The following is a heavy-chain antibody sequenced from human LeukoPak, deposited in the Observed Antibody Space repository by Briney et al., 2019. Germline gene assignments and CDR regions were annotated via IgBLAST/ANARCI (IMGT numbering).Heavy chain of an antibody. CDR2: ISWDGGSS. D-gene: IGHD3-16*01. Sequence: PGGSLRLSCAASGFTFDDYAMHWVRQAPGKGLEWVSLISWDGGSSYYADSVKGRFSISRDNSKNSLYLQMNSLRVEDTALYYCAKEDDSHKRTFGHWGRGTLVTVSS. CDR1: GFTFDDYA. J-gene: IGHJ4*02. V-gene: IGHV3-43D*03. CDR3: AKEDDSHKRTFGH.